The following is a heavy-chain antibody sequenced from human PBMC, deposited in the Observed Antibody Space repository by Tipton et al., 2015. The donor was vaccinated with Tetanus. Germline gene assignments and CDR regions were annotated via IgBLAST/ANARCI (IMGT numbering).Heavy chain of an antibody. CDR1: GYTFISYG. Sequence: QLVQSGGEVKRPGASVKVSCKTSGYTFISYGISWVRQAPGQGLEWMGWISGYSGDTNYAQRLQGRVTVTADTSTSTAYMELRSLGSDDTAVYYCARGSAFNYYNGLDVWGQGTTVTVSS. V-gene: IGHV1-18*01. CDR2: ISGYSGDT. J-gene: IGHJ6*02. CDR3: ARGSAFNYYNGLDV.